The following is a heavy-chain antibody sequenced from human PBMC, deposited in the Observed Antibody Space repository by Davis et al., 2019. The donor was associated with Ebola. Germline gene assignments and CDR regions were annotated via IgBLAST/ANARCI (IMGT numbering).Heavy chain of an antibody. J-gene: IGHJ4*02. CDR2: ISSTSSYI. Sequence: GESLKTSCAAPGFAFTNYNMNWVRHVPGKGLEWVSSISSTSSYIYYADSVKGRFTISRDNAKNSLYLQMNSLRAEDTAVYYCAREILEWTGWNYWGQGTQVTVSS. V-gene: IGHV3-21*01. CDR1: GFAFTNYN. D-gene: IGHD2-15*01. CDR3: AREILEWTGWNY.